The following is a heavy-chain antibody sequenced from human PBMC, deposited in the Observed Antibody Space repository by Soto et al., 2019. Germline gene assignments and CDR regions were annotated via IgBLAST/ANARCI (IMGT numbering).Heavy chain of an antibody. CDR3: ARAPRGYDSWSGYRLDY. Sequence: SETLSLTCTVSGGSISSGGYYWSWIRQHPGKGLEWIGYIYYSGSTYYNPSLKSRVTISVDTSKNQFSLKLSSVTAADTAVYYCARAPRGYDSWSGYRLDYWGQGTLVTVS. J-gene: IGHJ4*02. V-gene: IGHV4-31*03. D-gene: IGHD3-3*01. CDR1: GGSISSGGYY. CDR2: IYYSGST.